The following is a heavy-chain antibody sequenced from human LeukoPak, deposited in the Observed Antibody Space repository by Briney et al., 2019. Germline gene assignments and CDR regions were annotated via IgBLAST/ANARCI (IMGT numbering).Heavy chain of an antibody. V-gene: IGHV1-69*13. CDR2: IIPIFGTA. J-gene: IGHJ3*02. D-gene: IGHD5-24*01. Sequence: ASVKVSCKASGGTFSSYAISWVRQAPGQGLEWMGGIIPIFGTANYAQKFQGRVTITADESTSTAYMELSSLRSEDTAVYYCARVEMATINGAFDIWGQGTMVTVSS. CDR1: GGTFSSYA. CDR3: ARVEMATINGAFDI.